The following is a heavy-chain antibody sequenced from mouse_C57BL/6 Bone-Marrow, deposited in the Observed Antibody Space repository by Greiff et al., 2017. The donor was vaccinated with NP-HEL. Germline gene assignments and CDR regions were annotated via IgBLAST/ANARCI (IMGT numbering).Heavy chain of an antibody. Sequence: QVQLQQSGAELARPGASVKLSCKASGYTFTSYGISWVKQRTGQGLEWIGEIYPRSGNTYYNEKFKGKATLTADKSSSTAYMELRSLTSDDSAVYFCAREGFFSSYYGSRAWFAYWGQGTLVTVSA. V-gene: IGHV1-81*01. CDR2: IYPRSGNT. J-gene: IGHJ3*01. D-gene: IGHD1-1*01. CDR3: AREGFFSSYYGSRAWFAY. CDR1: GYTFTSYG.